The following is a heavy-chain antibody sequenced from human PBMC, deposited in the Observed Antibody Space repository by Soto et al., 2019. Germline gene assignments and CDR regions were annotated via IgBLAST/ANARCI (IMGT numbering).Heavy chain of an antibody. V-gene: IGHV3-23*01. CDR2: ISGSGGST. CDR3: AKAHAEYSSGWYDY. Sequence: LSLTCAASGFTFSSYAMSWVRQAPGKGLEWVSAISGSGGSTYYADSVKGRFTISRDNSKNTLYLQMNSLRAEDTAVYYCAKAHAEYSSGWYDYWGQGTLVTVSS. CDR1: GFTFSSYA. D-gene: IGHD6-19*01. J-gene: IGHJ4*02.